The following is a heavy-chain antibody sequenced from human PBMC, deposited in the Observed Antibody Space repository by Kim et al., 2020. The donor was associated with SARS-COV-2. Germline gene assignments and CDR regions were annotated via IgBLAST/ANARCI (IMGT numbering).Heavy chain of an antibody. CDR2: IYTSGST. D-gene: IGHD2-2*01. CDR1: GGSISSYY. Sequence: SETLSLTCTVSGGSISSYYWSWIRQPAGKGLEWIGRIYTSGSTNYNPSLKSRVTMSVDTYKNQFSLKLSSVTAADTAVYYCARDSGDIVVVPENWFDPWGQGTLVTVSS. V-gene: IGHV4-4*07. CDR3: ARDSGDIVVVPENWFDP. J-gene: IGHJ5*02.